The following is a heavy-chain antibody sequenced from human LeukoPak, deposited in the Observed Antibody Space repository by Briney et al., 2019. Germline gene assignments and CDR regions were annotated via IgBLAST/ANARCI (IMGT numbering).Heavy chain of an antibody. D-gene: IGHD5-12*01. V-gene: IGHV4-39*02. J-gene: IGHJ5*02. CDR2: IYYSGTT. CDR1: GGSISSAGYF. CDR3: VRWIDEWFDP. Sequence: SETLSLTCTVSGGSISSAGYFWGWVRQPPGKGLEFIGTIYYSGTTYYNPSLKSRVIISVDTSRDHFSLKVTSVTAADTAVSYCVRWIDEWFDPWGQGTQVTVSS.